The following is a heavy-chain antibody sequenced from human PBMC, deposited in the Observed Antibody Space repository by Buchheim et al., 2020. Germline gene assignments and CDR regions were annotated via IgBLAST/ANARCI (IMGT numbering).Heavy chain of an antibody. Sequence: QLQLQESGSGLVKPSQTLSLTCAVSDGSISSGGYSWSWIRQPPGKGLEWIGYIYHSGSTYYNPSLKSRVTISVDRSKNQFSLKLTSVTAADSGIYYCARDNWGEFWSGYPHWGQGAL. CDR1: DGSISSGGYS. J-gene: IGHJ4*02. D-gene: IGHD3-3*01. V-gene: IGHV4-30-2*01. CDR2: IYHSGST. CDR3: ARDNWGEFWSGYPH.